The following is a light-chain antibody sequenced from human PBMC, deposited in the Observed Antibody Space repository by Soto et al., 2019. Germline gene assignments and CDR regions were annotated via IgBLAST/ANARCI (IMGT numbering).Light chain of an antibody. CDR1: QGIGSY. J-gene: IGKJ2*01. CDR3: QQVIRYPYT. V-gene: IGKV1-9*01. Sequence: DIQLTHSPSFLSASVGDRVTITCRSSQGIGSYLSWYQQNPGKAPNLLIYVASTLQNGVPSRFSGSRSGTLFTLTVSSLQPEAFATYYCQQVIRYPYTFGQGTKLEIK. CDR2: VAS.